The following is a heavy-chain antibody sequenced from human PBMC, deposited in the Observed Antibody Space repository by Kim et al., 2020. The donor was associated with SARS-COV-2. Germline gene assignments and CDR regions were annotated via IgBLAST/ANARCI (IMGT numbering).Heavy chain of an antibody. V-gene: IGHV1-3*01. CDR3: ARGATGFDY. D-gene: IGHD3-9*01. J-gene: IGHJ4*02. CDR2: NDST. Sequence: NDSTIYAQKFQGRVTIARDTAATTVSMGLSSLRSEDTAFYYCARGATGFDYWGQGSLVTVSS.